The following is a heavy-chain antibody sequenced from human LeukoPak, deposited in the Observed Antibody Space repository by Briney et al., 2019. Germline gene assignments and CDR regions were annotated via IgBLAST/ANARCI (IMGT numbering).Heavy chain of an antibody. CDR1: GFTFRNYA. CDR3: ARDAYGMDV. J-gene: IGHJ6*02. Sequence: GGSLRLSCAASGFTFRNYAMHWVRQAPGKWREWVAHISYDANNQYYADSVKGRFTISRDNSKNTLYLQTNSLRAEDTAVYYCARDAYGMDVWGQGTTVTVSS. CDR2: ISYDANNQ. V-gene: IGHV3-30-3*01.